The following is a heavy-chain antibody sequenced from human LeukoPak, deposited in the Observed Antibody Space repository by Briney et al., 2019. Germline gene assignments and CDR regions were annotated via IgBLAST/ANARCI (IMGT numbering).Heavy chain of an antibody. D-gene: IGHD4/OR15-4a*01. J-gene: IGHJ3*01. CDR3: ERDLSTMLVL. V-gene: IGHV6-1*01. CDR1: GDSVSSNIAA. Sequence: SQTLSLTCAISGDSVSSNIAAWNWIRQSPSRGLEWLGRTYYRSKWYNDYAVSVKSRITINPDTYKNQFCLQLNSVTPEDTAVYYCERDLSTMLVLWGQGTMVTVSS. CDR2: TYYRSKWYN.